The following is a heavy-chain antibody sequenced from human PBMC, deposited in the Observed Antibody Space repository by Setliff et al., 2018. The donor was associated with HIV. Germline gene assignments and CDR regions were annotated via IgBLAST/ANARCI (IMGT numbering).Heavy chain of an antibody. Sequence: SETLSLTCNVSGGSFSNSYYFWGWIREPPGKGLEWIGSISYSGSTHYNPTLKSRVTMSVDTSKNQFSLKLSSVTAAGTAVYYCARHRQGLTGSTPGYYMDVWGKGTTVTVSS. J-gene: IGHJ6*03. D-gene: IGHD1-7*01. CDR3: ARHRQGLTGSTPGYYMDV. CDR2: ISYSGST. V-gene: IGHV4-39*01. CDR1: GGSFSNSYYF.